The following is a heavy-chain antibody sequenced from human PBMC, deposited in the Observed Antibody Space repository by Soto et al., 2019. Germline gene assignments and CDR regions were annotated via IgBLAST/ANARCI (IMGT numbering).Heavy chain of an antibody. V-gene: IGHV3-23*01. CDR1: GFAFSSHP. Sequence: PGGSLRLSCAASGFAFSSHPMIWVRQAPEKGLEWVAGISDGGDLTYNADSVRGRFTISRDNSRNTLYLQMNSLRAEDTAVYYCARRVIGSSRAFDIWGQGTMVTVSS. CDR3: ARRVIGSSRAFDI. D-gene: IGHD3-10*01. J-gene: IGHJ3*02. CDR2: ISDGGDLT.